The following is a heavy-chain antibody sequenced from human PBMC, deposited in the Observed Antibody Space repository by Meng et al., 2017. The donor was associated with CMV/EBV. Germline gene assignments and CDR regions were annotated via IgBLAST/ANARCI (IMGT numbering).Heavy chain of an antibody. V-gene: IGHV4-38-2*02. CDR1: GYSISSGYY. CDR2: IIHSGST. Sequence: SETLSLTCTVSGYSISSGYYWGCIRQPPGKGLEWIGSIIHSGSTYYNPSLKSRVTISVDTSKNQFSLKLGSVTAADTAVYYCARANLFGVVRGAFDIWGQGTMVTV. CDR3: ARANLFGVVRGAFDI. J-gene: IGHJ3*02. D-gene: IGHD3-3*01.